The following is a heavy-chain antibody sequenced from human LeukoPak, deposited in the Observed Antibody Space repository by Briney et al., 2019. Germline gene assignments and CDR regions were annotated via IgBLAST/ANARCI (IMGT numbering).Heavy chain of an antibody. J-gene: IGHJ4*02. CDR3: AAVGSSIY. Sequence: GGSLRLSCAASGFTFSTYAMSWVRQAPGKGLEWVSHFGGSGGTIYYADSVKGRFTISRDNSKNTLFLQMNSLRAEDTAAYYCAAVGSSIYWGQGTLVTVSS. D-gene: IGHD1-26*01. V-gene: IGHV3-23*01. CDR2: FGGSGGTI. CDR1: GFTFSTYA.